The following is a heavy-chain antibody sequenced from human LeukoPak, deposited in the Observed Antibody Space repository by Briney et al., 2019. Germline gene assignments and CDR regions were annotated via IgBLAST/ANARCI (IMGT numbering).Heavy chain of an antibody. CDR3: AKDEGDFWRPLDD. J-gene: IGHJ4*02. V-gene: IGHV3-23*01. D-gene: IGHD3-3*01. Sequence: PGGSLTLSCVAYGFIFNEYVMSWLRQAAGKGLEWGASIKGHCNNKFYTESVKGRFTISRQNSKNTLYLQMNSQKAEDTATYYCAKDEGDFWRPLDDWGQGTLVIVSS. CDR1: GFIFNEYV. CDR2: IKGHCNNK.